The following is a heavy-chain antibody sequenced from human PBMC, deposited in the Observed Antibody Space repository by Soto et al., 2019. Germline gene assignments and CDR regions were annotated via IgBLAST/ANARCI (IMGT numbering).Heavy chain of an antibody. CDR1: GGSFSGYY. J-gene: IGHJ4*02. Sequence: SETLSLSCAVYGGSFSGYYWSWIRQPPGKGLEWIGEINHSGSTNYNPSLKSRVTISVDTSKNQFSLKLSSVTAADTAVYYCARRIRAAAAGTKYFDYWGQGTLVTVSS. V-gene: IGHV4-34*01. D-gene: IGHD6-13*01. CDR3: ARRIRAAAAGTKYFDY. CDR2: INHSGST.